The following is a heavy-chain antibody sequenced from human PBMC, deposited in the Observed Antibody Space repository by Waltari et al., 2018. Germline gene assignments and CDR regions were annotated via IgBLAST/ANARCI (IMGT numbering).Heavy chain of an antibody. Sequence: QVQLVESGGGVVQPGRSLRLSCAASGFTFSSYAMHWVRQAPGKGVEWVAVLSYDGRNKYYAYSVKGRFTISRDNAKNSLYLQMNSLRAEDMALYYCAKSVGAGYFDYWGQGTLVTVSS. CDR1: GFTFSSYA. D-gene: IGHD1-26*01. CDR2: LSYDGRNK. V-gene: IGHV3-30-3*02. CDR3: AKSVGAGYFDY. J-gene: IGHJ4*02.